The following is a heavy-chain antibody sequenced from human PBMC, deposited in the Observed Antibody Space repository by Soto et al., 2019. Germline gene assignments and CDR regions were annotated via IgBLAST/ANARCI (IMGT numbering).Heavy chain of an antibody. V-gene: IGHV3-72*01. Sequence: SGFTFSDQYIDWVRQAPGKGLEWVGRCANKPNSYNTYYADTVKGRFTISRDNSKNTLYLQMNSLRAEDTAVYYCAKDVQWLAPGDAFDIWGQGTMVTVSS. CDR1: GFTFSDQY. CDR3: AKDVQWLAPGDAFDI. D-gene: IGHD6-19*01. CDR2: CANKPNSYNT. J-gene: IGHJ3*02.